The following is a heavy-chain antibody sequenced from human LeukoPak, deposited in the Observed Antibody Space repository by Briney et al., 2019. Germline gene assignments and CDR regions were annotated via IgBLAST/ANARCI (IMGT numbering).Heavy chain of an antibody. CDR2: ISAYNGNT. Sequence: GSVKVSCKASGYTFTRYGIRWVGQAPGQGVEWMGWISAYNGNTNYPQKLQRRVTMTTDTSTSTAYMELRSLRSDDTAVYYCARAYRPYYYDSSGRPPLDYWGQGTLVTVSS. CDR1: GYTFTRYG. D-gene: IGHD3-22*01. CDR3: ARAYRPYYYDSSGRPPLDY. J-gene: IGHJ4*02. V-gene: IGHV1-18*01.